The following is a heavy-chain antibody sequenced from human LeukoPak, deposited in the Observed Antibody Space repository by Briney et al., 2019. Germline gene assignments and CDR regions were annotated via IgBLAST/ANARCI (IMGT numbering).Heavy chain of an antibody. CDR1: GYTFTSYY. CDR3: AREKYSGSDDGFDI. Sequence: ASVKVSCKASGYTFTSYYIHWVRQAPGQGLQWMGWINPNSGDTNYAQKFQGRVTMTRDTSISTAYMELSRLSSDDTAVYYCAREKYSGSDDGFDIWGQGTMVTVSS. J-gene: IGHJ3*02. D-gene: IGHD1-26*01. CDR2: INPNSGDT. V-gene: IGHV1-2*02.